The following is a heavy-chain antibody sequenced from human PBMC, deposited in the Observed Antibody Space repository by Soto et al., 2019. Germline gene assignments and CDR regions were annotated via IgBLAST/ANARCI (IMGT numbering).Heavy chain of an antibody. Sequence: QVQLVQSGAEVKKPGSSVKVSCKASGGTFSSYSINWVRQAPGQGLEWMGEIIPIFGTANYAQKFQGRVTMTADESTSSAYMELCSLRSEDTAVYYCARDGGRHSGGMDYWGQGTLVTVSS. CDR2: IIPIFGTA. CDR3: ARDGGRHSGGMDY. V-gene: IGHV1-69*01. D-gene: IGHD1-26*01. J-gene: IGHJ4*02. CDR1: GGTFSSYS.